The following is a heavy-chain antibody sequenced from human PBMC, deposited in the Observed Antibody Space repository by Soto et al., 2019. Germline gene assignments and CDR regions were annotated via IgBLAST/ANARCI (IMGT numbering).Heavy chain of an antibody. CDR3: ARGINYYASGDDAFDI. J-gene: IGHJ3*02. V-gene: IGHV1-8*01. Sequence: ASVKGSCKASAYTFTSYYINWVRQATGQGLEWMGWMNPNSGNTGYAQKFQGRVTMTRNTSISTAYMELSSLRSEDTAVYYCARGINYYASGDDAFDIWGQGTMVTVSS. CDR1: AYTFTSYY. D-gene: IGHD3-10*01. CDR2: MNPNSGNT.